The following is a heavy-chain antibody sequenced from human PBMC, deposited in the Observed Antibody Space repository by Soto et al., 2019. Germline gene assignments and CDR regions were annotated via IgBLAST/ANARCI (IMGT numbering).Heavy chain of an antibody. CDR2: IYPGDSDT. D-gene: IGHD6-13*01. J-gene: IGHJ6*02. CDR3: ARTAAAGKYYYGMDV. CDR1: GYSFTKYW. Sequence: GESLKISCKGSGYSFTKYWIGWVRQMPGKGLEWMGIIYPGDSDTRYSPSFQGQVTISADKSISTAYLQWSSLKASDTAMYYCARTAAAGKYYYGMDVWGQGTTVTV. V-gene: IGHV5-51*01.